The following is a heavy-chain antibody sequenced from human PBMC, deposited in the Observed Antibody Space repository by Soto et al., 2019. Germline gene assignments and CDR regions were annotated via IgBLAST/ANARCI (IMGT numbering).Heavy chain of an antibody. CDR1: GFTFSSYW. V-gene: IGHV3-74*01. CDR2: INSDGSST. CDR3: ARVGLYSNYDY. Sequence: EVQLVESGGGLVQPGGSLRLSCAASGFTFSSYWMHWVRQAPGKGLVWVSRINSDGSSTSYADSVKGRFTISRENAKNTLYLQMNRLRAEDTAVYYCARVGLYSNYDYWGQGTLVTVSS. D-gene: IGHD4-4*01. J-gene: IGHJ4*02.